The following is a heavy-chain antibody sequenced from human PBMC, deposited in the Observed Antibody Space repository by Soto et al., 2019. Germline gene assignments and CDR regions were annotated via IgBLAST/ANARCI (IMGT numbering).Heavy chain of an antibody. CDR3: ARGHGNYYYYMDV. CDR2: IWYDGSKK. CDR1: GFTFSSHG. V-gene: IGHV3-33*03. D-gene: IGHD1-1*01. Sequence: QVQLVESGGGVVQPGRSLRLSCAASGFTFSSHGMHWVRQAPGKGLEWVVVIWYDGSKKYYADSVKGRFTISRDNAKNTLDLQMNTLRAEGTAVYYCARGHGNYYYYMDVWGKGTTVTVSS. J-gene: IGHJ6*03.